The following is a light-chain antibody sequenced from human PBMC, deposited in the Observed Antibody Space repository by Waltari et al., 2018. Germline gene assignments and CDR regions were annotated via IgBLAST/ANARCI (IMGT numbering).Light chain of an antibody. CDR2: EVS. CDR3: SSYAGSNNFV. CDR1: SSDVGGYNY. J-gene: IGLJ1*01. V-gene: IGLV2-8*01. Sequence: QSALTQPPSASGSPGQSVPLSCNGTSSDVGGYNYVSWYQQHPGKAPKLMIYEVSKRPSGVPDRFSGSKSGNTASLTVSGLQAEDEADYYCSSYAGSNNFVFGTGTKVTVL.